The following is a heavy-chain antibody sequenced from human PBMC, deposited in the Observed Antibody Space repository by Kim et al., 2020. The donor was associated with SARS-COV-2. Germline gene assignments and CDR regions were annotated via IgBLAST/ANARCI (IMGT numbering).Heavy chain of an antibody. D-gene: IGHD6-19*01. CDR3: ARGESIAVGWFDP. V-gene: IGHV4-31*02. Sequence: YDPSLKSRVTISVDTSKNPFSLKLSSVTAADTAVYYCARGESIAVGWFDPWGQGTLVTVSS. J-gene: IGHJ5*02.